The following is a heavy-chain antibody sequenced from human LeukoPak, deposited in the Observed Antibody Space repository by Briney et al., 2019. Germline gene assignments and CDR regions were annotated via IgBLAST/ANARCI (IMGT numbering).Heavy chain of an antibody. V-gene: IGHV1-69*04. D-gene: IGHD3-9*01. J-gene: IGHJ4*02. CDR3: ASERLGILTGGYYFDY. CDR1: GGTFSSYA. CDR2: IIPILGIA. Sequence: SVKVSCKASGGTFSSYAISWVRQAPGQGLEWMGRIIPILGIANYAQKFQGRVTITADKSTSTAYMELSSLRSEDTAVYYCASERLGILTGGYYFDYWGQGTLVTVSS.